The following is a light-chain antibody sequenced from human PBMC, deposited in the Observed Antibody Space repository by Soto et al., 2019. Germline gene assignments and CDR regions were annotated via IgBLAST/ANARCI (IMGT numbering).Light chain of an antibody. Sequence: DIQMTQSPSTRSSSLGDRVTITCRASQSISRWLAWYQQKPGKAPKLLIYDASTLESGVPSRFSGSGSGTEFTLAISSMQPDDFATYYCQQYDNYRAFGQGTKVDIK. J-gene: IGKJ1*01. CDR1: QSISRW. V-gene: IGKV1-5*01. CDR2: DAS. CDR3: QQYDNYRA.